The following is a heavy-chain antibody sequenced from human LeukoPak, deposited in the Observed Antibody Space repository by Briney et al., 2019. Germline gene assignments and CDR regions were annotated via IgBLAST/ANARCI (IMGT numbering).Heavy chain of an antibody. J-gene: IGHJ4*02. V-gene: IGHV3-9*01. D-gene: IGHD3-22*01. CDR3: AKDRTFYYDLLDY. Sequence: GGSLRLSCAASGFTFDDYVMHWVRQAPGKGLEWVSGISWNSGSIGYADSVKGRFTISRDNSKNTLYLQMNSLRAEDTAVYYCAKDRTFYYDLLDYWGQGTLVTVSS. CDR2: ISWNSGSI. CDR1: GFTFDDYV.